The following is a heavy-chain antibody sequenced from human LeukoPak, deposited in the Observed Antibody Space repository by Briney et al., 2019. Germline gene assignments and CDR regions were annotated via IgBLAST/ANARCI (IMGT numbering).Heavy chain of an antibody. D-gene: IGHD2-2*01. J-gene: IGHJ4*02. CDR3: AKDTSADY. CDR1: GFTFSSYW. Sequence: GGSLRLSCAASGFTFSSYWMHWVRQARGRGLVWVSRISTDGFSTIYADSVKGRFTISRDNSKNTLYLQMNSLRAEDTAVYYCAKDTSADYWGQGTLVTVSS. CDR2: ISTDGFST. V-gene: IGHV3-74*01.